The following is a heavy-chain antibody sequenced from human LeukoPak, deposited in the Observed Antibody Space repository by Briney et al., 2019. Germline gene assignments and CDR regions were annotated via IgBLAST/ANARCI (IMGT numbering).Heavy chain of an antibody. D-gene: IGHD4-23*01. CDR1: GFTVGNNH. CDR2: IYNRGRT. CDR3: IGYGGYSF. Sequence: GGSLRLSCLASGFTVGNNHMSWVRQAPGKGLEWVSIIYNRGRTNHADSVKGRFTISRDNSKNTLYLQMNSLRADDTALYYCIGYGGYSFWGQGTLVTVSS. V-gene: IGHV3-66*01. J-gene: IGHJ4*02.